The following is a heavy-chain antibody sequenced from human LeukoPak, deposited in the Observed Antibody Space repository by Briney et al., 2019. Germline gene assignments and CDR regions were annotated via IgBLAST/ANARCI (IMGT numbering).Heavy chain of an antibody. CDR2: MNPNSGNT. Sequence: ASVKVSCKASGYTFTGYYMHWVRQAPGQGLEWMGWMNPNSGNTGYAQKFQGRVTITRNTSISTAYMELSSLRSEDTAVYYCAREGYGDYDYWGQGTLVTVSS. V-gene: IGHV1-8*03. D-gene: IGHD4-17*01. J-gene: IGHJ4*02. CDR3: AREGYGDYDY. CDR1: GYTFTGYY.